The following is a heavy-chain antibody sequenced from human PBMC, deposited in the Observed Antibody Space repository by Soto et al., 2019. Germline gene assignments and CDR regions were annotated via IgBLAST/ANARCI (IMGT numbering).Heavy chain of an antibody. CDR2: IIPILGIA. J-gene: IGHJ4*02. D-gene: IGHD3-9*01. V-gene: IGHV1-69*02. Sequence: QVQLVQSGAEVKKPGSSVKVSCKASGGTFSSYTISWVRQAPGQGLEWMGRIIPILGIANYAQKFQGRVTITADKSTSTAYMELSSLRSEDTAVYYCATADYYDILPGWDWGQGTLVTVSS. CDR3: ATADYYDILPGWD. CDR1: GGTFSSYT.